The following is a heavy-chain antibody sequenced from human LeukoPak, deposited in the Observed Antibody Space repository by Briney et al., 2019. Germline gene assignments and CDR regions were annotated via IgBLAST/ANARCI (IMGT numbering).Heavy chain of an antibody. V-gene: IGHV4-38-2*02. Sequence: SETLSLTCTVSGYSISSGYYWGWIRQPPGKGLEWIGSIYHSGSTYYNPSLKSRVTISVDTSKNQFSLKLSSVTAADTAVYYCARDSQYGSGSYYNPAYFDYWGQGTLVTVSS. J-gene: IGHJ4*02. CDR2: IYHSGST. CDR3: ARDSQYGSGSYYNPAYFDY. D-gene: IGHD3-10*01. CDR1: GYSISSGYY.